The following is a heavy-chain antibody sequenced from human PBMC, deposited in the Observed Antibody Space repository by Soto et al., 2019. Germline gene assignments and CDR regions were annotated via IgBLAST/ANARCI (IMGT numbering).Heavy chain of an antibody. V-gene: IGHV4-59*01. D-gene: IGHD3-22*01. CDR2: IYYSGST. Sequence: SETLSLTCTVSGGSISSYYWSWIRQPPGKGLEWIGYIYYSGSTNYNPSLKSRVTISVDTSKNQFSLKLSSLTAADTAVYYCARSYYYDSSGYLNWFDPWGQGTLVTVSS. J-gene: IGHJ5*02. CDR3: ARSYYYDSSGYLNWFDP. CDR1: GGSISSYY.